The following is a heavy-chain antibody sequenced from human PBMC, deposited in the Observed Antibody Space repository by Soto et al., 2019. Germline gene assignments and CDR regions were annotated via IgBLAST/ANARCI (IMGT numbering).Heavy chain of an antibody. Sequence: SETLSLTCAVYGGSFSGYYWSWIRQPPGKGLEWIGEINHSGSTNYSPSLKSRVTISLDTSKNQFSLKLTSVTAADTAVYYCARGRIAAAGIPPWFDPWGQGTLVTVSS. CDR1: GGSFSGYY. J-gene: IGHJ5*02. CDR3: ARGRIAAAGIPPWFDP. CDR2: INHSGST. D-gene: IGHD6-13*01. V-gene: IGHV4-34*01.